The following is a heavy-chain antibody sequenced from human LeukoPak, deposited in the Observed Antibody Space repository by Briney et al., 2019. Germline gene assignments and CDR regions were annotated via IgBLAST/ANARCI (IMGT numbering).Heavy chain of an antibody. D-gene: IGHD4-17*01. CDR3: AKPWSLRLDPTYYFDY. V-gene: IGHV3-30*18. Sequence: GGSLRLSCAASGFTFSSYGMHWVRQAPGKGLEWVAVISYDGSNKYYADSVKGRFTISRDNSKNTLYLQMNSLRAEDTAVYYCAKPWSLRLDPTYYFDYWGQGTLVTVSS. CDR1: GFTFSSYG. J-gene: IGHJ4*02. CDR2: ISYDGSNK.